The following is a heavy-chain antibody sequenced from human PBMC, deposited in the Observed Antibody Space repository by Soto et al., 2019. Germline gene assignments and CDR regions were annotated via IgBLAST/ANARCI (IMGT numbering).Heavy chain of an antibody. Sequence: PSETLSLTCTVSGGSISSSSYYWGWIRQPPGKGLEWIGSIYYSGSTYYNLSLKSRVTISVDTSKNQFFLKLSSVTAADTAVYYCARHVKSSNYDFWSGYLWFDPWGQGTLVTVSS. J-gene: IGHJ5*02. CDR1: GGSISSSSYY. V-gene: IGHV4-39*01. CDR2: IYYSGST. D-gene: IGHD3-3*01. CDR3: ARHVKSSNYDFWSGYLWFDP.